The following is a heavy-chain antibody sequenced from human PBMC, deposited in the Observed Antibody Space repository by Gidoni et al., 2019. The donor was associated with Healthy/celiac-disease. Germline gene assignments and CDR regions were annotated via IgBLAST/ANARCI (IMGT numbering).Heavy chain of an antibody. J-gene: IGHJ4*02. D-gene: IGHD3-3*01. CDR1: GFTFRHAW. CDR3: TTDPWETIFGVEFDY. Sequence: EVQLVESGGGLVKPGGSLRLSCAASGFTFRHAWMSWVRQAPGKGLAWGGRIKSKTDGGTTDYAAPVKGRFTISRDDSKNTLYLQMNSLKTEDTAVYYCTTDPWETIFGVEFDYWGQGTLVTVSS. V-gene: IGHV3-15*01. CDR2: IKSKTDGGTT.